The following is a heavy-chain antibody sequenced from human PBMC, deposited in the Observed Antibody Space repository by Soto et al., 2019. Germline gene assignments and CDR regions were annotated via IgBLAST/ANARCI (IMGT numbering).Heavy chain of an antibody. CDR1: GFTFDDYA. J-gene: IGHJ6*03. CDR3: AKGNRNQQYYYYYMDV. CDR2: ISWNSGSI. V-gene: IGHV3-9*01. D-gene: IGHD1-1*01. Sequence: EVQLVESGGGLVQPGRSLRLSCAASGFTFDDYAMHWVRQAPGKGLEWVSGISWNSGSIGYADSVKGRFTISRDNAKNSLYLQMNSLRAEDTALYYCAKGNRNQQYYYYYMDVWGKGTTVTVAS.